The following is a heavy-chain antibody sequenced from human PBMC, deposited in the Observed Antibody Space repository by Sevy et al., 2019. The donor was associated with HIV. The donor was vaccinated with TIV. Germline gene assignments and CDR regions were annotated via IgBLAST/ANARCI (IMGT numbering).Heavy chain of an antibody. Sequence: GGSLRLSCAVSGFTFNNAWMNWVRQAPGTGLQWVGLIKSKIDGETTDYAAPVKGRFTISRDDSKNTRFLQMNSLKIEDTAGYYCATAPGYYDSAPFDYGGPGTLVTVS. CDR2: IKSKIDGETT. D-gene: IGHD3-22*01. CDR3: ATAPGYYDSAPFDY. CDR1: GFTFNNAW. J-gene: IGHJ4*02. V-gene: IGHV3-15*01.